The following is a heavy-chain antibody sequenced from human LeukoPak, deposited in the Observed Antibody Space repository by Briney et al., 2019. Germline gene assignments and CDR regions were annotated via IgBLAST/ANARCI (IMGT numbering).Heavy chain of an antibody. CDR3: VRDGVGAPPFDY. D-gene: IGHD1-26*01. J-gene: IGHJ4*02. Sequence: GGSLRLSCAASGFTFSSNWMHWVRQAPGKGLVWVSRIKGDGSSTSYADSVKGRFTISRDNAKNTLFLQMNSLRAEDTAVYYCVRDGVGAPPFDYWGQGALVTVSS. CDR2: IKGDGSST. V-gene: IGHV3-74*01. CDR1: GFTFSSNW.